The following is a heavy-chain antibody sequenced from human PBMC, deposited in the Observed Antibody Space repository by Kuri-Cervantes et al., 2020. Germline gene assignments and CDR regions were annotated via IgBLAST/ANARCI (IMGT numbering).Heavy chain of an antibody. CDR1: GFTFSSYD. Sequence: GESLKISCAASGFTFSSYDMHWVRQATGKGLEWVSAIGTAGDTYYPGSVKGRFTISRENAKNSLYLQMNSLRAGDTAVYYCARAQSSPFRLVAVTYYGMDVWGQGTTVTVSS. D-gene: IGHD6-6*01. J-gene: IGHJ6*02. CDR3: ARAQSSPFRLVAVTYYGMDV. CDR2: IGTAGDT. V-gene: IGHV3-13*01.